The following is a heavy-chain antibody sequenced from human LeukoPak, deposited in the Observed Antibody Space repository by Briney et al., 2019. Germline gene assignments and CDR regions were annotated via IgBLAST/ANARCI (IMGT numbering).Heavy chain of an antibody. D-gene: IGHD2-2*01. CDR2: ISYDGSNK. J-gene: IGHJ4*02. Sequence: GRSLRLSCAASGFTFSSYAMHWVRQAPGKGLEWVAVISYDGSNKYYADSVKGRFTISRDSSKNTLYLQMNSLRAEDTAVYYCARCSGCSSSSCYGADFDYWGQGTLVTVSS. CDR3: ARCSGCSSSSCYGADFDY. V-gene: IGHV3-30*04. CDR1: GFTFSSYA.